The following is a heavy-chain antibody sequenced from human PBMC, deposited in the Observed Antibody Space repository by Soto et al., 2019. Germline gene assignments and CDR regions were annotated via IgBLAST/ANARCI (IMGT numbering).Heavy chain of an antibody. Sequence: GGSLRLSCAASGFTFSSYTMNWVRQAPGKGLEWVSSISSSSSYIYYADSVKGRFTISRDNAKNSLYLQMNSLRAEDTALYYCXRVTFDTSGYYSNTFDSWGQGTLVTVSS. CDR2: ISSSSSYI. D-gene: IGHD3-22*01. J-gene: IGHJ4*02. CDR1: GFTFSSYT. V-gene: IGHV3-21*01. CDR3: XRVTFDTSGYYSNTFDS.